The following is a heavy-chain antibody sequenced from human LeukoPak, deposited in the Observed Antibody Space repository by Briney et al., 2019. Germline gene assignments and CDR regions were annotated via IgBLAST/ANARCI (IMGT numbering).Heavy chain of an antibody. Sequence: GGSLRLSRAASGFAFDDSAMHWVRQAPGKGLEWVSGITWNSGSIGYADSVKGRFTISRDNAKNSLYLQMNSLRPEDMALYYRAKAAYGDYVGFDYWGQGTLVTVSS. CDR1: GFAFDDSA. J-gene: IGHJ4*02. V-gene: IGHV3-9*03. CDR3: AKAAYGDYVGFDY. D-gene: IGHD4-17*01. CDR2: ITWNSGSI.